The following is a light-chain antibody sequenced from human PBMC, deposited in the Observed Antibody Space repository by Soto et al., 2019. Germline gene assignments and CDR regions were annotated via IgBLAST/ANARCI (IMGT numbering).Light chain of an antibody. J-gene: IGLJ1*01. CDR3: SSYTISSSYV. Sequence: QSALTQPASVSGSPGQSITISCTGTSSDVGGYIYVSWYQQHPGKAPKLMIYDVTSRPSGVSYRFSGSKSGNTASLTISGLQAEDEADYYCSSYTISSSYVFGTGTKLTVL. V-gene: IGLV2-14*01. CDR1: SSDVGGYIY. CDR2: DVT.